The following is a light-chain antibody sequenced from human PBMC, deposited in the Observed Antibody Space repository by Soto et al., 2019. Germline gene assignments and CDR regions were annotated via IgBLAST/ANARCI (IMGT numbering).Light chain of an antibody. J-gene: IGKJ4*02. V-gene: IGKV1-16*01. CDR2: SVS. CDR3: QQYKTYPLT. Sequence: DIQMAQSPSSLSASVGDTVTLTCRASQDIGNSLAWLQQKPGRAPKSLISSVSSLQSGVPSRFSGSRYGADFTLTISNLLPEDFATYYCQQYKTYPLTFGGGTKVEIK. CDR1: QDIGNS.